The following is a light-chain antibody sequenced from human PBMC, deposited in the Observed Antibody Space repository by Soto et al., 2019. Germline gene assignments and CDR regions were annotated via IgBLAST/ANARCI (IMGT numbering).Light chain of an antibody. Sequence: DIQMTQSPSSLSASVGDRVTITCRASQTISSYLNWYQQKPGQAPKLLIYAASSLQSGVPSRFSGSGSGTDFTLTISSXQPEDFATYYCQQSYSTLLTFGGGTKVDIK. J-gene: IGKJ4*01. CDR2: AAS. CDR3: QQSYSTLLT. CDR1: QTISSY. V-gene: IGKV1-39*01.